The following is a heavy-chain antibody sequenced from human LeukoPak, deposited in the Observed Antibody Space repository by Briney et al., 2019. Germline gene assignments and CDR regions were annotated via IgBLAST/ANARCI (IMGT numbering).Heavy chain of an antibody. Sequence: ASVKDSCEASGYTFTGYYMRWVRQAPGQGLEWMGWINPNSGGTNYAQKFQGRVTMTRDTSISTAYMELSRLRSDDTAVYYCARDPSITMLRGPLGYWGEACLVTVSS. CDR3: ARDPSITMLRGPLGY. CDR2: INPNSGGT. V-gene: IGHV1-2*02. CDR1: GYTFTGYY. J-gene: IGHJ4*02. D-gene: IGHD3-10*01.